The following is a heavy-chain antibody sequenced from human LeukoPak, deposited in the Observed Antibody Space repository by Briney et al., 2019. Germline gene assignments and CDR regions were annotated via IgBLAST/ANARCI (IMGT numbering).Heavy chain of an antibody. J-gene: IGHJ6*03. Sequence: PSETLSLTCTVSGGSISSYYWSWIRQPPGKGLEWIGYIYYSGNTNYNPSLKSQITISVDTSKNQFSLKLSSVTAADTAVYYCARAPRENSYYYYMDVWGKGTTVTVSS. CDR1: GGSISSYY. CDR3: ARAPRENSYYYYMDV. CDR2: IYYSGNT. V-gene: IGHV4-59*08.